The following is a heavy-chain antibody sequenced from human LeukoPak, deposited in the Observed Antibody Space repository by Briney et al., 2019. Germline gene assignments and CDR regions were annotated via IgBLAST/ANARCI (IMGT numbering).Heavy chain of an antibody. D-gene: IGHD2-15*01. CDR1: GFTVSTNY. J-gene: IGHJ4*02. CDR3: ARDLGYCSGSTCYVRYFDY. V-gene: IGHV3-66*01. Sequence: GGSLRLSCAASGFTVSTNYMNWVRQAPGKGLEWVSLIYSDGSTYYADSVKGRFTISRDNSKNTLYLQMNSLRAEDTAVYYCARDLGYCSGSTCYVRYFDYWGQGTQVTVSS. CDR2: IYSDGST.